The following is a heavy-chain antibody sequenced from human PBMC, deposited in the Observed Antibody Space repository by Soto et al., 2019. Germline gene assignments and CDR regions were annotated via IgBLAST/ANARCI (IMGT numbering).Heavy chain of an antibody. D-gene: IGHD3-9*01. CDR3: ARDTYYDILTGYRYFDYYGMDV. Sequence: SETLSLTCTVSGGSISSGDYCWSWIRQPPGKGLEWIGYIYYSGSTYYNPSLKSRVTISVDTSKNQFSLKLSSVTAADTAVYYCARDTYYDILTGYRYFDYYGMDVWGQGTTVTVSS. CDR1: GGSISSGDYC. V-gene: IGHV4-30-4*01. CDR2: IYYSGST. J-gene: IGHJ6*02.